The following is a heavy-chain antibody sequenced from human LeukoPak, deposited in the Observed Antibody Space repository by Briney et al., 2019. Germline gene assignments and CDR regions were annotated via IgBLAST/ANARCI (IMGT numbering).Heavy chain of an antibody. CDR1: GYTFTGYY. Sequence: GASVKVSCKASGYTFTGYYMHWARQAPGQGLEWMGWINPNSGGTNYAQKFQGRVTMTRDTSISTAYVELNRLRSDDTAVYYCAGDRGGGSYLGAFDIWGQGTMVTVSS. CDR2: INPNSGGT. J-gene: IGHJ3*02. D-gene: IGHD1-26*01. V-gene: IGHV1-2*02. CDR3: AGDRGGGSYLGAFDI.